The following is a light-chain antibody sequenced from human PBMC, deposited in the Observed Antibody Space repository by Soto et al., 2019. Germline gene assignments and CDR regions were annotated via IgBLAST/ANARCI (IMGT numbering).Light chain of an antibody. CDR1: QSVSSN. V-gene: IGKV3-15*01. CDR2: GAS. Sequence: EIVMTQSPATLSVSPGERATLSCRASQSVSSNLAWYQQKPGQAPSLLLYGASTRATGIPARFSGSGSGTEFTLTISSLQAEDVAVYYCQHYNNWPPWTFGQGTKVEIK. CDR3: QHYNNWPPWT. J-gene: IGKJ1*01.